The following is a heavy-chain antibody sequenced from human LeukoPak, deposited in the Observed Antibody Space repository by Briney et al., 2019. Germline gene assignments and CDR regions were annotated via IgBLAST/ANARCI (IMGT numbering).Heavy chain of an antibody. CDR1: GGSINTYY. D-gene: IGHD1-26*01. CDR2: ISNSGSS. Sequence: SETLSLTCTVSGGSINTYYWSWIRQPPGKGLEWIGYISNSGSSNYNPSLRSRVTISIDTSKNQLSLNLTSVTAADTAMYYCARGNSNKGLLIMWSQGTMVTVSS. CDR3: ARGNSNKGLLIM. J-gene: IGHJ3*02. V-gene: IGHV4-59*01.